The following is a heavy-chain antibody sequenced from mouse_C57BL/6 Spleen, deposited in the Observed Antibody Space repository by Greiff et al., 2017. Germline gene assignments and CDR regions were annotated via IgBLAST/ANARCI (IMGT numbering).Heavy chain of an antibody. CDR3: ARGGGFDY. J-gene: IGHJ2*01. V-gene: IGHV1-54*01. CDR2: INPGSGGT. CDR1: GYAFTNYL. Sequence: VQLQQSGAELVRPGTSVKVSCKASGYAFTNYLIEWVKQRPGQGLEWIGVINPGSGGTNYNETFKGKATLTADKSSSTAYMQLSSLTSEDSAVYFCARGGGFDYWGQGTTLTVSS.